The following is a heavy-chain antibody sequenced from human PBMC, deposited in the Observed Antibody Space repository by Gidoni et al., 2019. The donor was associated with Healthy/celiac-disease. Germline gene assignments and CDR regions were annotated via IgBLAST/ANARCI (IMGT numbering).Heavy chain of an antibody. V-gene: IGHV1-3*01. Sequence: VHPDTGQRLEWMGWNNAGNGNTKYSQKFQGRVTITRDTSASTAYMELSSLRSEDTAVYYCARKQLRYYYYGMDVWGQGTTVTVSS. J-gene: IGHJ6*02. D-gene: IGHD4-17*01. CDR3: ARKQLRYYYYGMDV. CDR2: NNAGNGNT.